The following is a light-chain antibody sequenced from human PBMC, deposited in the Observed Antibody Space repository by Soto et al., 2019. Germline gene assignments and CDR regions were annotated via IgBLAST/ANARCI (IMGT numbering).Light chain of an antibody. CDR1: QSVSSY. J-gene: IGKJ4*01. CDR2: DAS. V-gene: IGKV3-11*01. CDR3: QQRSIALT. Sequence: EIVLTQSLATLSLSPGERATLSCRASQSVSSYLAWYQQKPGQAPRLLIYDASNRATGIPARFSGSGSGTDFTLTISSLEPEDFAVYYCQQRSIALTFGGGTKVEIK.